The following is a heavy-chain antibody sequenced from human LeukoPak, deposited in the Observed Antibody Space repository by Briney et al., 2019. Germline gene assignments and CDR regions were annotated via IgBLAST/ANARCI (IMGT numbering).Heavy chain of an antibody. CDR3: ARGIGS. CDR2: IYYSGST. J-gene: IGHJ4*02. CDR1: GFTFSDHY. Sequence: LRLSCTASGFTFSDHYMDWIRQPPGKGLEWIGSIYYSGSTYYNPSLKSRVTISVDTSKNQFSLKLSSVTAADTAVYYCARGIGSWGQGTLVTVSS. V-gene: IGHV4-39*01.